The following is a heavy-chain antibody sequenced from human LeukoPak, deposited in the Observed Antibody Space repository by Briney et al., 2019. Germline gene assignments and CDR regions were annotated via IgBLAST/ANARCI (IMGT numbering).Heavy chain of an antibody. CDR2: ISYDEINK. Sequence: PGGSLRLSCAASGFTFSSYSMHWVRQAPGKGLEWVAVISYDEINKYYADSVKGRFTISRDNSKNTLYLQMNSLRAEDTAVYYCARGFDHWGQGTLVTVSS. V-gene: IGHV3-30-3*01. CDR1: GFTFSSYS. CDR3: ARGFDH. J-gene: IGHJ4*02. D-gene: IGHD3-10*01.